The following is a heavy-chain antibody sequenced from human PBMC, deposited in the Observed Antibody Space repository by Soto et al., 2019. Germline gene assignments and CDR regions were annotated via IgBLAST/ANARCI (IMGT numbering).Heavy chain of an antibody. V-gene: IGHV3-53*01. D-gene: IGHD3-3*01. J-gene: IGHJ3*02. Sequence: PGGSLRLSCAAFGFTVSSYYMSWVRQAPGKGLEWVSVLYSGGSTYYTDSVKGRFTISRDNSKNTLYLQMDSLRADDSAVYYCAREQGNGFFHGAFDIWGQGTMVT. CDR1: GFTVSSYY. CDR3: AREQGNGFFHGAFDI. CDR2: LYSGGST.